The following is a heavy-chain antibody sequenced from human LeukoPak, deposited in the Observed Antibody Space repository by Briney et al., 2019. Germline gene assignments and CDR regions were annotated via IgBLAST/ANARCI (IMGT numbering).Heavy chain of an antibody. D-gene: IGHD5-12*01. J-gene: IGHJ4*02. Sequence: PGGSLRLSSTASGFTFGDDAMSCVRQAPEKGLEWVGFIRSKAYGGTTEYAASVKGRFTISRDDSKSIAYLQMNSLKTEDTAVYYCTRVRYDPWGEYWGQGTLVTVSS. V-gene: IGHV3-49*04. CDR3: TRVRYDPWGEY. CDR1: GFTFGDDA. CDR2: IRSKAYGGTT.